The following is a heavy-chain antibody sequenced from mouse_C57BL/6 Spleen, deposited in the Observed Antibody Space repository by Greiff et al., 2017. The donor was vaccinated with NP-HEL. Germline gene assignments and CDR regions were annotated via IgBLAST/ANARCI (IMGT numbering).Heavy chain of an antibody. CDR3: ARWSTVFDY. CDR1: GYTFTSYW. CDR2: IDPSDSYT. V-gene: IGHV1-59*01. Sequence: QVQLQQPGAELVRPGTSVRLSCKASGYTFTSYWMHWVKQRPGQGLEWIGVIDPSDSYTNYNQKFKGKATLTVDTSSSTAYMQLSSLTSEDSAVYYCARWSTVFDYWGKGTTLTVSS. J-gene: IGHJ2*01. D-gene: IGHD4-1*02.